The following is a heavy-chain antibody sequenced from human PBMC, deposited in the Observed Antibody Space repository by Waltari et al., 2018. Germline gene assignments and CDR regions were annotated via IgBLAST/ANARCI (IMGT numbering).Heavy chain of an antibody. Sequence: QVQLVQSGAEVKKPGSSVKVSCKSSGGTFSSYTISWVRQAPGQGLEWMGRISPILGIANYEKKCQGRVTITADKSTSTAYMELSSLGSEDTAVYYCAGADGDYYGSGSLYYWGQGTLVIVSS. CDR1: GGTFSSYT. D-gene: IGHD3-10*01. CDR2: ISPILGIA. V-gene: IGHV1-69*02. J-gene: IGHJ4*02. CDR3: AGADGDYYGSGSLYY.